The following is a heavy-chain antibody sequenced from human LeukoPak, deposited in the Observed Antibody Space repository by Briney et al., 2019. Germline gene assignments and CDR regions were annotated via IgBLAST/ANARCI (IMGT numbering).Heavy chain of an antibody. CDR3: ARGSDIVATIWFDP. J-gene: IGHJ5*02. D-gene: IGHD5-12*01. CDR2: IYYSGST. V-gene: IGHV4-31*03. CDR1: GGSIGSGDYY. Sequence: SETLSLTCTVSGGSIGSGDYYWSWIRQHPGKGLEWIGYIYYSGSTYYNPSLKSRVTISGDTSKNQFSLKLSSVTAADTAVYYCARGSDIVATIWFDPWGQGILVTASS.